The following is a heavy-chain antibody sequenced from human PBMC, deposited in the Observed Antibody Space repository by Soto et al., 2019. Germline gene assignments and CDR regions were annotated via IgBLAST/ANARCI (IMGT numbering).Heavy chain of an antibody. J-gene: IGHJ6*02. V-gene: IGHV4-39*01. CDR2: IYYSGST. CDR3: ARLDGSGSRKRKSRLVVGYGMDV. CDR1: GGSISSSSYY. Sequence: SETLSLTCTVSGGSISSSSYYWGWIRQPPGKGLEWIGSIYYSGSTYYNPPLKSRVTISVDTSKNQFSLKLSSVTAADTAVYYCARLDGSGSRKRKSRLVVGYGMDVWGQGTTVTVSS. D-gene: IGHD3-10*01.